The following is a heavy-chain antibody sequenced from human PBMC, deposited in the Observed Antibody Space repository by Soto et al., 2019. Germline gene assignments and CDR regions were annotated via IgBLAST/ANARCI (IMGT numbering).Heavy chain of an antibody. CDR1: GFTISSFE. CDR2: ISNSGTTK. V-gene: IGHV3-48*03. D-gene: IGHD4-17*01. J-gene: IGHJ4*02. Sequence: EVRLEESGGTWVQPGGSLRLSCVGSGFTISSFEVTWVRQAPCKGLAWLSYISNSGTTKHYADSVKGRFTVSRDNAKNSVHLQLNSRSDEDTGSYYCARVQLGDSLDYWGQGTLVTVSS. CDR3: ARVQLGDSLDY.